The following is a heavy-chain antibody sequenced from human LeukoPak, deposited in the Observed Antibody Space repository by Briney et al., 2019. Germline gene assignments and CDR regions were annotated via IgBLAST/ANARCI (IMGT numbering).Heavy chain of an antibody. CDR1: GYSFTSYW. CDR3: ARQGSLIGYCSSTSCLGRSYYYYYGMDV. CDR2: IYPGDSDT. J-gene: IGHJ6*02. Sequence: GESLKISCKGSGYSFTSYWIGWVRQMPGKGLEWMGIIYPGDSDTRYSPSFQGQVTISADKSISTAYLQWSSLKASDTAMYYCARQGSLIGYCSSTSCLGRSYYYYYGMDVWGQGTTVTVSS. V-gene: IGHV5-51*01. D-gene: IGHD2-2*01.